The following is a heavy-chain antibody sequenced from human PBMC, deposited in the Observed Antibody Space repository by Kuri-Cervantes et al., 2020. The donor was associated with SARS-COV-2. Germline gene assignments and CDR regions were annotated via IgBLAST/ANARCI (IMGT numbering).Heavy chain of an antibody. CDR3: AREWGDSYADGAFDI. Sequence: SETLSLTCTVAGGYISSYYCSWIRQPRGKGLEWIGYIYYSGSTNYNPYLKSRVTISVDASKNQFSLKLSSVTAADTAVYYCAREWGDSYADGAFDIWGQGTMVTVSS. J-gene: IGHJ3*02. V-gene: IGHV4-59*01. CDR1: GGYISSYY. CDR2: IYYSGST. D-gene: IGHD5-18*01.